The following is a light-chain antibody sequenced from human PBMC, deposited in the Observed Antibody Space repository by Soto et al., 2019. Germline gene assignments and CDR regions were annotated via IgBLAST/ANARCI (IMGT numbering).Light chain of an antibody. V-gene: IGLV2-23*01. CDR2: EGT. CDR3: CSYALL. Sequence: QSVLTQPASVSGSPGQSITISCTGTNSDVGTHNLVSWYQQHPDKAPKLIIYEGTKRPSGVSNRFSGSKSGNTASLTISGLQAEDEADYYCCSYALLFGTGTKVTAL. J-gene: IGLJ1*01. CDR1: NSDVGTHNL.